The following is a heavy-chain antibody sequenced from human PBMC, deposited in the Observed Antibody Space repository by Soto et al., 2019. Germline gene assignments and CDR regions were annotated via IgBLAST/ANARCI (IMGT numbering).Heavy chain of an antibody. CDR2: INPNSGGT. CDR1: GYTFTGYY. V-gene: IGHV1-2*02. J-gene: IGHJ3*02. D-gene: IGHD3-22*01. Sequence: ASVKVSCKASGYTFTGYYMHWVRQAPGQGLEWMGWINPNSGGTNYAQKFQGRVTMTRDTSISAAYMELSRLRSDDTAVYYCARNYYDSSGKPSGAFDIWGQGTMVTVSS. CDR3: ARNYYDSSGKPSGAFDI.